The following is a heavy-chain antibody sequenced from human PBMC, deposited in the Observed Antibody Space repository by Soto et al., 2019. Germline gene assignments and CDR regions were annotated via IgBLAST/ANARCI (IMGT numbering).Heavy chain of an antibody. CDR3: AKLWLWFGEFDY. J-gene: IGHJ4*02. Sequence: GGSLRLSCAASGFTFSTYTMNWVRQAPGKGLEWVSSISAGSRSIYYTDSLKGRSTVSRDNSKNSLYLQMNSLRAEDTAVYYCAKLWLWFGEFDYWGQGTLVTVSS. V-gene: IGHV3-21*04. CDR2: ISAGSRSI. D-gene: IGHD3-10*01. CDR1: GFTFSTYT.